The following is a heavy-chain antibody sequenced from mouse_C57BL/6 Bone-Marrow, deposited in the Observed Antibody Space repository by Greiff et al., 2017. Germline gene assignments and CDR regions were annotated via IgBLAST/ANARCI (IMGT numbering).Heavy chain of an antibody. Sequence: EVMLVESGGGLVQSGRSLRLSCATSGFTFSDFYMEWVRQAPGKGLEWIAASRNKANDYTTEYSASVKGRFIVSRDTSQSILYLQMNALRAEDTAIYYCARDATGTENAMDYWGQGTSVTVSS. J-gene: IGHJ4*01. CDR1: GFTFSDFY. CDR3: ARDATGTENAMDY. D-gene: IGHD4-1*01. CDR2: SRNKANDYTT. V-gene: IGHV7-1*01.